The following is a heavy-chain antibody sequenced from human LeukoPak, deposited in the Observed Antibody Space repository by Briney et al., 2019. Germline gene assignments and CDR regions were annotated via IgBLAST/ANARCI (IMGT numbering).Heavy chain of an antibody. V-gene: IGHV1-18*04. CDR2: ISAYNGNT. Sequence: ASVKVSCKASGYTFTSYYMHWVRQAPGQGLEWMGWISAYNGNTNYAQKLQGRVTMTTDTSTSTAYMELRSLRSDDTAVYYCARDSLGYCSGGSCYGQYYYYGMDVWGQGTTVTVSS. J-gene: IGHJ6*02. CDR3: ARDSLGYCSGGSCYGQYYYYGMDV. D-gene: IGHD2-15*01. CDR1: GYTFTSYY.